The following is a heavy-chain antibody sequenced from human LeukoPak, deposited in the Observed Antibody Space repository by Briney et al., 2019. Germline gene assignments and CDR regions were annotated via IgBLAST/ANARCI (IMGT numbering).Heavy chain of an antibody. J-gene: IGHJ3*02. D-gene: IGHD3-22*01. CDR3: ARAYDSSGSGAFDI. CDR2: IYYSGST. V-gene: IGHV4-59*11. Sequence: PSETLSLTCTVSGGSISSHYWSWIRQPPGKGPEWIGYIYYSGSTNYNPSLKSRVTISVDTSKNQFSLKLSSVTAADTAVYYCARAYDSSGSGAFDIWGQGTMVTVSS. CDR1: GGSISSHY.